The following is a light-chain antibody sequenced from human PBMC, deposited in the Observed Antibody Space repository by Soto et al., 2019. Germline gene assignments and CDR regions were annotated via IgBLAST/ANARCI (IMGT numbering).Light chain of an antibody. CDR1: QTVRSY. Sequence: EIVLTQSPATLSLSPGDRATLSCRASQTVRSYFAWYQQKHGQAPRLLIFGASDRATGIPDRFRGSGSGTDFTLAIINLEPEDSAVYYCQQRLTWPITFGQGTRLEI. CDR2: GAS. CDR3: QQRLTWPIT. J-gene: IGKJ5*01. V-gene: IGKV3-11*01.